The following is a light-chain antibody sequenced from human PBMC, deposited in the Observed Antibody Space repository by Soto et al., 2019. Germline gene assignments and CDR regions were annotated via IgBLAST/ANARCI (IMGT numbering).Light chain of an antibody. CDR1: QSFSSIY. V-gene: IGKV3-20*01. Sequence: EIVMTQSPATLSLSPGSRATLSFRGSQSFSSIYLAWYQQKPGQAPRLLIYGASSRAAGIPDRFSGSGSGTDFTLTISRLEPEDFAVYYCHQYDSWTFGQGTQVDIK. CDR3: HQYDSWT. J-gene: IGKJ1*01. CDR2: GAS.